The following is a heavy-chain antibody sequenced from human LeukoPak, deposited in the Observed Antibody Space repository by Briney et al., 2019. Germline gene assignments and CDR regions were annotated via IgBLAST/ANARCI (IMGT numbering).Heavy chain of an antibody. Sequence: ASVKVSCKASGYTFSSYYMHWVRQAPGQGLEWMAIINPSGGSTSYAQKFQGRVTMTRDTSASTVYMELYSLRSEDTAVYYCARGHSSGYYTGPLDYWGRGTLVTVSS. CDR1: GYTFSSYY. D-gene: IGHD3-22*01. CDR2: INPSGGST. J-gene: IGHJ4*02. CDR3: ARGHSSGYYTGPLDY. V-gene: IGHV1-46*01.